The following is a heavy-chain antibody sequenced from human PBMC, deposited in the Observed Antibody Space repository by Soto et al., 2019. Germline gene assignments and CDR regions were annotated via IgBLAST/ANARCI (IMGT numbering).Heavy chain of an antibody. CDR3: ARVSGVRAYCSSTSCYAGEDNWFDP. CDR2: ISSSSSYT. Sequence: QVQLVESGGGLVKPGGSLRLSCAASGFTFSDYYMSWIRQAPGKGLEWVSYISSSSSYTNYADSVKGRFTISRDNAKNSLYLQMNSLRAEDTAVYYCARVSGVRAYCSSTSCYAGEDNWFDPWGQGTLVTVSS. CDR1: GFTFSDYY. J-gene: IGHJ5*02. V-gene: IGHV3-11*06. D-gene: IGHD2-2*01.